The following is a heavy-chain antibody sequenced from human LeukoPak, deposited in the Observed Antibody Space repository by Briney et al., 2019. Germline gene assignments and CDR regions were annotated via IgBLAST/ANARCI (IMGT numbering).Heavy chain of an antibody. Sequence: SETLSLTCTVSGGSISSGDYYWSWIRQPPGKGLEWIGYIYYTGSTNYNPSLKSRVTISVDTSKNQFSLKLSSVTAADTAVYYCAGRQRWPFDYWGQGTLVTVSS. D-gene: IGHD4-17*01. CDR3: AGRQRWPFDY. V-gene: IGHV4-61*08. CDR2: IYYTGST. CDR1: GGSISSGDYY. J-gene: IGHJ4*02.